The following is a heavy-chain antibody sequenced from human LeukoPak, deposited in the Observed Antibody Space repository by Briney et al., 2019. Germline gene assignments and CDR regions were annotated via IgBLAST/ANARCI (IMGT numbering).Heavy chain of an antibody. CDR3: ATSREGLWFGATDV. CDR2: IYYSGNT. Sequence: SETLSLTCTVSGGSISSYYWSWIRQPPGKGLEWIGNIYYSGNTDYNPSLKRRVTISVDTSKNQFSLKLSSVTAADTAVYYCATSREGLWFGATDVWGHGTTVTVSS. CDR1: GGSISSYY. D-gene: IGHD3-10*01. J-gene: IGHJ6*02. V-gene: IGHV4-59*01.